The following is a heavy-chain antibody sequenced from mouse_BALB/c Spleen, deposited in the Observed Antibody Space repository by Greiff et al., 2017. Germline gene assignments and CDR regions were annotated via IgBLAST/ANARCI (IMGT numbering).Heavy chain of an antibody. CDR3: ARDLLRPFYAMDY. Sequence: DVQLQESGGGLVQPGGSLRLSCATSGFTFTDYYMSWVRQPPGKALEWLGFIRNKANGYTTEYSASVKGRFTISRDNSQSILYLQMNTLRAEDSATYYCARDLLRPFYAMDYWGQGTSVTVSS. J-gene: IGHJ4*01. CDR2: IRNKANGYTT. D-gene: IGHD1-2*01. V-gene: IGHV7-3*02. CDR1: GFTFTDYY.